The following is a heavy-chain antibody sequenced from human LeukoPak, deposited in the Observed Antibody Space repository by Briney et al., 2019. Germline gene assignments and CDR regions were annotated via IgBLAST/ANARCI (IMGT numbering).Heavy chain of an antibody. D-gene: IGHD3-16*02. CDR3: ARIQGGYDFVWGSFREVRYHDY. Sequence: SETLSLTCTVSGGSISSYYWSWIRQPPGKGLEWIGYIYYSGSTNYNPSLKSRVTISVDTSKNQFSLKLSSVTAADTAVYFCARIQGGYDFVWGSFREVRYHDYWGLGTLVTVSS. CDR1: GGSISSYY. CDR2: IYYSGST. J-gene: IGHJ4*02. V-gene: IGHV4-59*08.